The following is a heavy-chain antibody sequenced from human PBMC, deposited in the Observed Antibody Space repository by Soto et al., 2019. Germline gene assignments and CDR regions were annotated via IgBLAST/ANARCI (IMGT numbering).Heavy chain of an antibody. V-gene: IGHV2-5*02. CDR1: GFSLTSRPVG. CDR3: AHRLSGYNWNGGYFDY. D-gene: IGHD1-1*01. J-gene: IGHJ4*02. Sequence: QITLKESAPTRVKVTQTLTLTCTFSGFSLTSRPVGVGCIRQPPGKALEWLAFIYWDDDQVYSPSLRSRLTITKDTSGNQVVLTMTNMDPVDTATYYRAHRLSGYNWNGGYFDYWGQGALVTVSS. CDR2: IYWDDDQ.